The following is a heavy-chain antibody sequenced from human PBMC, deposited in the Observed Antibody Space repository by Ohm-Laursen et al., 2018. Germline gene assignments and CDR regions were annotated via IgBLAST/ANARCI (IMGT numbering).Heavy chain of an antibody. CDR3: ARYTAPYYYYGMDV. J-gene: IGHJ6*02. CDR1: GGSISSYY. Sequence: TLSLTCPVSGGSISSYYWSWTRQSPGKGLEWIGYIYKSGSTNYNPSLKSRVTISVDTSKNQFSLKLSSVTAADTAVYYCARYTAPYYYYGMDVWGQGTTVTVSS. D-gene: IGHD1-1*01. CDR2: IYKSGST. V-gene: IGHV4-59*01.